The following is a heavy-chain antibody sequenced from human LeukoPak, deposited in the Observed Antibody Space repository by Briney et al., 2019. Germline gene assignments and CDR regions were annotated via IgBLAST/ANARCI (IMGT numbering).Heavy chain of an antibody. J-gene: IGHJ3*01. CDR2: IYYSGGT. Sequence: PSETLSLTCTVSGASISDSSYYWGWIRQPPGKGLEWIGSIYYSGGTYYNPSLKSRVTISVDTSKNQFSLKLSSVTAADTAVYYCAIYVERIDAFDVWGQGTMVTVSS. CDR1: GASISDSSYY. V-gene: IGHV4-39*07. CDR3: AIYVERIDAFDV. D-gene: IGHD5-24*01.